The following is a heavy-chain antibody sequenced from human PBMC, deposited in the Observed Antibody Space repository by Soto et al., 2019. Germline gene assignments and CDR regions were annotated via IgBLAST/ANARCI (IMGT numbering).Heavy chain of an antibody. Sequence: ASVKVSCKASGYTFTSYDINWVRQATGQGLEWMGWMNPNSGNTGYAQKFQGRVTMTRNTSISTAYMELSSLRSEDTAVYYCARGPRYCSGGSCQYYFDYWGQGTLVTVSS. V-gene: IGHV1-8*01. D-gene: IGHD2-15*01. CDR3: ARGPRYCSGGSCQYYFDY. CDR2: MNPNSGNT. J-gene: IGHJ4*02. CDR1: GYTFTSYD.